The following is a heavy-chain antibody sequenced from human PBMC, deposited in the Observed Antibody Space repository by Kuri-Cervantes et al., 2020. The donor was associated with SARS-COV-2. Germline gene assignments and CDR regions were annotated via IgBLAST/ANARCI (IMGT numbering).Heavy chain of an antibody. J-gene: IGHJ2*01. CDR1: GYTLTELS. CDR3: ATAYRGYHYWYFDL. Sequence: ASVKVSCKVSGYTLTELSMNWVGQAPGKGLEWMGGVDTEDGETIYAQKFQGRVTMTEDTSTDTAYMELSSLRSEDTAVYYCATAYRGYHYWYFDLWGRGTLVTVSS. D-gene: IGHD3-22*01. V-gene: IGHV1-24*01. CDR2: VDTEDGET.